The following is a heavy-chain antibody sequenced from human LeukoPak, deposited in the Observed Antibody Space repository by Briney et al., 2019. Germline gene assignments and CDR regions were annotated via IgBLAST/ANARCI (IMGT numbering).Heavy chain of an antibody. CDR1: GFTFSSYA. Sequence: QSGGSLRLSCAASGFTFSSYAMSWVRQAPGKGLEWVSAISGSGGSTYYADSVKGRFTISRDNSKNTLYLQMNSLRADDTAVYYCAQAPLYSGSYCTFDYWGQGTLVTVSS. V-gene: IGHV3-23*01. CDR3: AQAPLYSGSYCTFDY. D-gene: IGHD1-26*01. CDR2: ISGSGGST. J-gene: IGHJ4*02.